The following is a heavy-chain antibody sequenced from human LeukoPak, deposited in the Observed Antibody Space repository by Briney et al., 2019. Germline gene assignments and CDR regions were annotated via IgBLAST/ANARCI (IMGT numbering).Heavy chain of an antibody. CDR1: GFIFNKYA. J-gene: IGHJ4*02. V-gene: IGHV3-23*01. D-gene: IGHD2-2*01. CDR2: ISGSGGST. Sequence: SGGSLRLSCVGSGFIFNKYAMSWVRQAPGKGLEWVSAISGSGGSTYYADSVKGRFTISRDNSKNTLYLQMNSLRAEDTAVYYCAKALPRSHCSSNSCYVVDYWGQGTLVTVSS. CDR3: AKALPRSHCSSNSCYVVDY.